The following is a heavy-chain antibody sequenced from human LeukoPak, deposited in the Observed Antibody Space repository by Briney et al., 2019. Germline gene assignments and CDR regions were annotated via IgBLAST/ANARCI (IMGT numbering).Heavy chain of an antibody. Sequence: SETLSLTCAVYGGSFSGYYWSWVRQPPVERVEWIGYIYYSGSTDYNPSLKTRVTISVDTSKNQLSLKLSSVTAADTAVYYCARGWGYFDYWGQGTLVTVSS. CDR1: GGSFSGYY. CDR2: IYYSGST. V-gene: IGHV4-59*01. D-gene: IGHD3-16*01. J-gene: IGHJ4*02. CDR3: ARGWGYFDY.